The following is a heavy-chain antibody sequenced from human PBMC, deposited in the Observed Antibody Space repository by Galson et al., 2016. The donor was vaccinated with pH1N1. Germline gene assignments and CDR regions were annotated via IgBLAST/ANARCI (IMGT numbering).Heavy chain of an antibody. CDR3: AKRGFVGVKIPRGRPKLPFFDH. D-gene: IGHD3-10*01. J-gene: IGHJ4*02. CDR2: ISYDGRNK. V-gene: IGHV3-30*18. Sequence: SLRLSCAASGFTFSVYDIYWVRQAPGKGLEWVSFISYDGRNKGYGDSVKGRFTISRDNSKNTVSLEMNNLRPEDAALYYCAKRGFVGVKIPRGRPKLPFFDHWGQGSLVTVSS. CDR1: GFTFSVYD.